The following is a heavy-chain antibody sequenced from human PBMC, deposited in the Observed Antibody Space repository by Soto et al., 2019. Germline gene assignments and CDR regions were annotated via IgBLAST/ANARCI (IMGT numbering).Heavy chain of an antibody. Sequence: PGGSLRLSCAASGFTFSSYAMSWVRQAPGKGLEWVSAISGSGGSTYYADSVKGRFTISRDNSKNTLYLQMNSLRAEDTAVYYCAKDLDGDIVVVPAAIYYWGQGTLVTVSS. J-gene: IGHJ4*02. V-gene: IGHV3-23*01. CDR3: AKDLDGDIVVVPAAIYY. D-gene: IGHD2-2*01. CDR1: GFTFSSYA. CDR2: ISGSGGST.